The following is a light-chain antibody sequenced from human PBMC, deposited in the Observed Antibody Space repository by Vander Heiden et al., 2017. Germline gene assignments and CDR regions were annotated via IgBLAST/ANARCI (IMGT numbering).Light chain of an antibody. V-gene: IGLV3-10*01. CDR3: YSSDSSGNYNV. CDR1: ALPKKY. Sequence: SYELTPLPSVSVPPGQTARITCSGDALPKKYAYWFQQKSGQTPVLVIYEDTTRPSGIPERCSGSSSGTMATLTIRGAQVEDEADYYCYSSDSSGNYNVFGPGTRVTVL. CDR2: EDT. J-gene: IGLJ1*01.